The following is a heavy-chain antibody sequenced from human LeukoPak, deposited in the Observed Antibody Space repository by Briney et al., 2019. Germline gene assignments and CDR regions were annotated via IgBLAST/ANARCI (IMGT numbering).Heavy chain of an antibody. Sequence: PGGSLRLSCTASGFTFSSYSMNWVRQAPGKGLEWVSSISSSSSYIYYADSVKGRFTISRDNSKNTLYLQMNSLRAEDTAVYYCARERYSSGRYSDYWGQGTLVTVSS. CDR3: ARERYSSGRYSDY. V-gene: IGHV3-21*01. CDR1: GFTFSSYS. CDR2: ISSSSSYI. D-gene: IGHD6-19*01. J-gene: IGHJ4*02.